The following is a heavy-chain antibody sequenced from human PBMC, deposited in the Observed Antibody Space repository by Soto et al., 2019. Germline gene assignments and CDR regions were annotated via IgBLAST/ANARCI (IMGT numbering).Heavy chain of an antibody. V-gene: IGHV4-59*01. CDR3: ARDRWYDFPGWFHP. CDR2: INYSGST. D-gene: IGHD1-1*01. J-gene: IGHJ5*02. Sequence: QVQLQESGPGLVKPSETLSLTCTVSGGSISSYYWSWIRQPPGKGLEWIGYINYSGSTNYNPSLKSRVAISVDTSKNQFSLKLSSVTAADTAVYYCARDRWYDFPGWFHPWGQGTLVTVSS. CDR1: GGSISSYY.